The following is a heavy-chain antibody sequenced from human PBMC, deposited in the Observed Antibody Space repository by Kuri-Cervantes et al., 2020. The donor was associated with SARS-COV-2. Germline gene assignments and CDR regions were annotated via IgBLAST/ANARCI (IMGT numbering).Heavy chain of an antibody. CDR3: ARWAITSPGVPAGFDY. V-gene: IGHV4-39*07. CDR2: IYYSGTT. D-gene: IGHD3-3*01. CDR1: GDSISSGSYY. J-gene: IGHJ4*02. Sequence: SETLSLTCTVSGDSISSGSYYWGWIRQPPGKGLEWIGTIYYSGTTYYKPSLKSRVTISVDTSKNQFSLKVKSVTAADTALYYCARWAITSPGVPAGFDYWGQGALVTVSS.